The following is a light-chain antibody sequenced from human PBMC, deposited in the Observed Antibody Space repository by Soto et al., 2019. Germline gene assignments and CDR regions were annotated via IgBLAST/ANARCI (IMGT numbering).Light chain of an antibody. CDR3: QQYDSYSYT. J-gene: IGKJ5*01. Sequence: DIQMTQSPSTLSGSVGDRVTITCRASQSISSWLAWYQQKPGRAPKVLIYKASSLESGVPSRFSGSGSGAEFTLTISSLQPDDFATYYCQQYDSYSYTFGQGTRLEIK. V-gene: IGKV1-5*03. CDR2: KAS. CDR1: QSISSW.